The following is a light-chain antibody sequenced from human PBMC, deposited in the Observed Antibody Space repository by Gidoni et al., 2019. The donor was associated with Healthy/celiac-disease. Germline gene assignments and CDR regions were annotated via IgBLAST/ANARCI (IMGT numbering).Light chain of an antibody. CDR2: AAS. Sequence: DIQLTQSPSSVSASVGDRVTINCRASQRISSWLAWYQQKPGKAPKLLIYAASSWQSGVPSRFSGSGSGTDFTLTISSLQPEDVATYYCQQANSFPFTFGPGTKVDIK. CDR3: QQANSFPFT. CDR1: QRISSW. J-gene: IGKJ3*01. V-gene: IGKV1D-12*01.